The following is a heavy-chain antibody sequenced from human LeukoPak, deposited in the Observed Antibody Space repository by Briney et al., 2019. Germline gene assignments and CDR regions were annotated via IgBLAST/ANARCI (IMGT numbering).Heavy chain of an antibody. D-gene: IGHD2-15*01. CDR3: ARGYCSGGSCYHFDAFDI. CDR1: GGSFSGYY. CDR2: INHSGST. J-gene: IGHJ3*02. V-gene: IGHV4-34*01. Sequence: PSETLSLTCAVYGGSFSGYYWSWIRQPPGKGLEWIEEINHSGSTNYNPSLKSRVTTSVDTSKNQFSLKLSSVTAADTAVYYCARGYCSGGSCYHFDAFDIWGQGTMVTVSS.